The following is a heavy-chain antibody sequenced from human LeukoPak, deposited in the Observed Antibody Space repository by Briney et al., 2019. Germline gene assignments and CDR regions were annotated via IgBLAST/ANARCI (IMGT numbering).Heavy chain of an antibody. CDR3: AADRHLGATTGFGF. D-gene: IGHD1-26*01. Sequence: SVKVSCKASGFTLVNSAVHWVRQARGQSLEWIGWIVVGRGDARYAQRFQERLTITRDKSTSTAYMELSSLRSEDTAVYYCAADRHLGATTGFGFWGQGTLVTVSS. CDR1: GFTLVNSA. V-gene: IGHV1-58*01. CDR2: IVVGRGDA. J-gene: IGHJ4*02.